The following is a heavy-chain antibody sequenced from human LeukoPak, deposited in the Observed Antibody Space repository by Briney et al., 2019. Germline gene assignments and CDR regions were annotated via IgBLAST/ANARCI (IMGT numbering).Heavy chain of an antibody. Sequence: PGGSLRLSCAASGLSFSSYWMTWVRQAPGKGLEWVANIKEDGSDIYYVDSVRGRFTTSRDNAKNSLFLQMNSLRAEDTAVYYCARTHGTLTGTGFDYWGQGTLVTVSS. CDR2: IKEDGSDI. D-gene: IGHD1-20*01. J-gene: IGHJ4*02. CDR1: GLSFSSYW. CDR3: ARTHGTLTGTGFDY. V-gene: IGHV3-7*02.